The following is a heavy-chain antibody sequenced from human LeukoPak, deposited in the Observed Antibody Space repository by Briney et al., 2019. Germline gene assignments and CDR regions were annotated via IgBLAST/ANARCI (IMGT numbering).Heavy chain of an antibody. CDR3: ARGGGVTTVTTNWFDP. V-gene: IGHV4-34*01. CDR1: GGSFSGYY. Sequence: SETLSLTCAVYGGSFSGYYWSWTRQPPGKGLEWIGEINHSGSTNYNPSLKSRVTISVDTSKNQFSLKLSSVTAADAAVYYCARGGGVTTVTTNWFDPWGQGTLVTVSS. CDR2: INHSGST. J-gene: IGHJ5*02. D-gene: IGHD4-17*01.